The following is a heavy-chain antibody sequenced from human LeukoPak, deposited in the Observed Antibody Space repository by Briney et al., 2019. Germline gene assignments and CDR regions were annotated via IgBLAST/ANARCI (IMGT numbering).Heavy chain of an antibody. J-gene: IGHJ4*02. CDR3: ARSLWFGELYN. Sequence: SETLSLTCAVYGGPFTANYWSWIRQPPGKGLEWIGEMNHSGSANYNPSLKSRVTISVDTSKKQLSLKLTSVSAADTAVYYCARSLWFGELYNWGQGTLVTVSS. V-gene: IGHV4-34*01. CDR2: MNHSGSA. D-gene: IGHD3-10*01. CDR1: GGPFTANY.